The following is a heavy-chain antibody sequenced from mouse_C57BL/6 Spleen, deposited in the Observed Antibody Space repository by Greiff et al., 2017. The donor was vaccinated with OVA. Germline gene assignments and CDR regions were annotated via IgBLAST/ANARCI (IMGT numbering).Heavy chain of an antibody. CDR1: GYTFTSYD. D-gene: IGHD1-1*01. CDR2: IYPRDGST. Sequence: QVQLQQSGPELVKPGASVKLSCKASGYTFTSYDINWVKQRPGQGLEWIGWIYPRDGSTKYNEKFKGKATLTVDTSSSTADMELHSLTSEDSAVYFCARGTTVVDWYFDVWGTGTTVTVSS. J-gene: IGHJ1*03. V-gene: IGHV1-85*01. CDR3: ARGTTVVDWYFDV.